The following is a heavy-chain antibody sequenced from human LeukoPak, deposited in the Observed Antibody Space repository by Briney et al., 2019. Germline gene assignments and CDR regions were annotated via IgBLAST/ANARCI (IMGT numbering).Heavy chain of an antibody. J-gene: IGHJ4*02. CDR1: GGSISSSSYY. Sequence: SETLSLTCTVSGGSISSSSYYWGWIRQPPGKGLEWIGSIYYSGSTYYDPSLKSRVTISVDTSKNQFSLKLSSVTAADTAVYYCARIVGASDYWGQGTLVTVSS. CDR3: ARIVGASDY. D-gene: IGHD1-26*01. CDR2: IYYSGST. V-gene: IGHV4-39*01.